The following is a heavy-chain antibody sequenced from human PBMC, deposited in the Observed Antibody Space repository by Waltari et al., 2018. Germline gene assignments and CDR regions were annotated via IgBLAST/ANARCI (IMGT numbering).Heavy chain of an antibody. CDR1: AFPSSTYS. V-gene: IGHV3-48*04. J-gene: IGHJ4*02. Sequence: EVQLVESGGGLVQPGQSLRLSCAASAFPSSTYSMNWVRQAPGKGLEWVSYISGSSSTIYYAGSVKGRFTISRDNAKNSLFLQMNSLRAEDTAVYYCARDAYYSDSSGYHFDYWGQGTLVTVSS. CDR3: ARDAYYSDSSGYHFDY. D-gene: IGHD3-22*01. CDR2: ISGSSSTI.